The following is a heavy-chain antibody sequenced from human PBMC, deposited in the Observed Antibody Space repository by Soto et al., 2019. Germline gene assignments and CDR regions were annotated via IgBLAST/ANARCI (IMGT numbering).Heavy chain of an antibody. CDR2: VYHSGST. CDR3: ARDRPSEYTYGSSGWSDP. V-gene: IGHV4-4*01. D-gene: IGHD5-18*01. J-gene: IGHJ5*02. CDR1: GGSISSYYW. Sequence: ETLSLTCAVSGGSISSYYWWSWVRQPPGRGLEWIGEVYHSGSTNYNPSLKSRVTISVDKSKNQFSLELTSVTAADTAVYFCARDRPSEYTYGSSGWSDPWGQGTLVTVSS.